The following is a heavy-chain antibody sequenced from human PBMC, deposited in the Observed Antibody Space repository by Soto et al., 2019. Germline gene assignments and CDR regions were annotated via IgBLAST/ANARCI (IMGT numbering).Heavy chain of an antibody. J-gene: IGHJ4*02. V-gene: IGHV4-59*01. CDR1: GDSMSGFY. CDR2: INYVGRTS. CDR3: ARFRRNYFDY. Sequence: SETLSLTXTVSGDSMSGFYWSWIRQTPGKGLEWIGYINYVGRTSYYSPSLQSRVTISLDSSKNQFSLILSSVTAADTAVYFCARFRRNYFDYWGQGTQVTVSS. D-gene: IGHD3-10*01.